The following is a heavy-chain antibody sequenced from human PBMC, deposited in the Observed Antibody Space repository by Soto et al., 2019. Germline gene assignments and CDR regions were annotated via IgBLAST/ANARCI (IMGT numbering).Heavy chain of an antibody. J-gene: IGHJ4*02. CDR1: GGTFSSYA. D-gene: IGHD6-19*01. CDR2: IIPIFGTA. CDR3: AXGRVIAVAGETSRDFDY. Sequence: GASVKVSCKASGGTFSSYAISWVRQAPGQGLEWMGGIIPIFGTANYAQKFQSRVTITADESTSTAYMELSSLRSEDTAVYYCAXGRVIAVAGETSRDFDYWGQGTLVTVSS. V-gene: IGHV1-69*13.